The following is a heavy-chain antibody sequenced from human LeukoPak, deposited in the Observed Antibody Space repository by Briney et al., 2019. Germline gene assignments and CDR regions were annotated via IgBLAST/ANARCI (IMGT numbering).Heavy chain of an antibody. D-gene: IGHD3-9*01. CDR3: ARAIYYDILTGYGNWFDP. Sequence: SETLSLTCAVYGGSFSGYYWSWIRQPPGKGLEWIGEINHSGSTNYNPSLKSRVTISVDTSKNQFSLKLSSVTAADTAVYYCARAIYYDILTGYGNWFDPWGQGTLVTVSS. V-gene: IGHV4-34*01. J-gene: IGHJ5*02. CDR1: GGSFSGYY. CDR2: INHSGST.